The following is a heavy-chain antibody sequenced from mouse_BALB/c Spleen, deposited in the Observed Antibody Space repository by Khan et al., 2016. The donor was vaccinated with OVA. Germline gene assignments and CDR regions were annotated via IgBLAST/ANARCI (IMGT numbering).Heavy chain of an antibody. CDR2: INTCTGEP. V-gene: IGHV9-3-1*01. J-gene: IGHJ4*01. Sequence: QIQLVQSGPELKKPGETVKISCKASGYTFKNHGMNWVKQAPGKGLKWMGWINTCTGEPTYVEDFKGRFAFSLETSASTAYLQINNLKNEATATYFCARPPFFSYVMVYWGQGTSVTVSS. CDR1: GYTFKNHG. CDR3: ARPPFFSYVMVY.